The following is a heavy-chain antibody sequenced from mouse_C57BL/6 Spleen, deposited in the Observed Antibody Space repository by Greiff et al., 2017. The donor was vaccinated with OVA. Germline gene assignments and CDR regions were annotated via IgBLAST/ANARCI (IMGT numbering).Heavy chain of an antibody. CDR1: GYAFSSSW. V-gene: IGHV1-82*01. CDR2: IYPGDGDT. Sequence: QVQLQQSGPELVKPGASVKISCKASGYAFSSSWMNWVKQRPGKGLEWIGRIYPGDGDTNYNGKFKGKATLTADKASSTAYMQLSSQTSEDSAVYFCAANWGRDYWGQGTTLTVSS. CDR3: AANWGRDY. D-gene: IGHD4-1*01. J-gene: IGHJ2*01.